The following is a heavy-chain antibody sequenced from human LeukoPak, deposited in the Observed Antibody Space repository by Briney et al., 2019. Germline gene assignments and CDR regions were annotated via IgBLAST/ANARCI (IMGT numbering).Heavy chain of an antibody. J-gene: IGHJ4*02. CDR1: GGSFSGYY. CDR3: AREPTVTTRGSFDY. V-gene: IGHV4-34*01. D-gene: IGHD4-11*01. Sequence: SETLSLTCAVYGGSFSGYYWSWIRQPPGKGLEWIGEINHSGSTNYNPSLKSRVTISVDTSKNQFSLKPSSVTAADTAVYYCAREPTVTTRGSFDYWGQGTLVTVSP. CDR2: INHSGST.